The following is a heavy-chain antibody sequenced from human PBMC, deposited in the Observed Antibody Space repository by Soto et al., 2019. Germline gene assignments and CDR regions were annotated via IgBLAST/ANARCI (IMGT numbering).Heavy chain of an antibody. J-gene: IGHJ4*02. Sequence: QITLKESGPALVKPTQTLTLTCAFSGFSLSTSGVGVGWIRQPPGKALEWLAVIFWNDDKLYSPSVKSRLTITKDTTRNQVVLTMTNMDPVDTGTYYCARRGEQASQPLDSWGQGSLVTVS. CDR2: IFWNDDK. CDR1: GFSLSTSGVG. V-gene: IGHV2-5*01. CDR3: ARRGEQASQPLDS. D-gene: IGHD2-21*01.